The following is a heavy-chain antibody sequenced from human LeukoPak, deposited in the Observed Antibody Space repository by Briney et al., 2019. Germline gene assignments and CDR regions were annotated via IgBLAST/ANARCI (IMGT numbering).Heavy chain of an antibody. CDR3: ARDDVGRRYDY. CDR2: TYYRSNWIN. Sequence: SQTLSLTCAISGDSVFSSTAAWNWIRQSPSRGLKWLGRTYYRSNWINEYAISVRGRIAINPDTSTNQFSLQLNSVTPDDTAVYFCARDDVGRRYDYWGQGIRVTVSA. V-gene: IGHV6-1*01. D-gene: IGHD1-26*01. J-gene: IGHJ4*02. CDR1: GDSVFSSTAA.